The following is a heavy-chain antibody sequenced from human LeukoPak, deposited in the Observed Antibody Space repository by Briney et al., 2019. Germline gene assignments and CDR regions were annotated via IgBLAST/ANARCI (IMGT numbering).Heavy chain of an antibody. J-gene: IGHJ6*02. D-gene: IGHD3-10*01. CDR1: GDSFSGNY. Sequence: SETLSLTCAAHGDSFSGNYWTWIRQPPGKGLEWVGEINHGGSTNYNPSLKSRVTISVDTSKNQFSLRLTSVTAADTAVYCCARAPLGYYYGSGSSSNPGVYYYYGMDVWGQGTTVTVSS. V-gene: IGHV4-34*01. CDR2: INHGGST. CDR3: ARAPLGYYYGSGSSSNPGVYYYYGMDV.